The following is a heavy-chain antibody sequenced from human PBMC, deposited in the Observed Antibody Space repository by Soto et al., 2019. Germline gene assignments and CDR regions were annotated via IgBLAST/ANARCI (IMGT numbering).Heavy chain of an antibody. CDR3: ATLLYGDKSRLFDY. Sequence: ASVKVSCKVSGYTLTEISMHWVRQPPGEGLEWMGGFDPEDGETIYAQKFQDRVTMTEDTSTDTVYMELSRLRSEDTAVYYCATLLYGDKSRLFDYWGQGTLVTVSS. CDR1: GYTLTEIS. V-gene: IGHV1-24*01. D-gene: IGHD4-17*01. J-gene: IGHJ4*02. CDR2: FDPEDGET.